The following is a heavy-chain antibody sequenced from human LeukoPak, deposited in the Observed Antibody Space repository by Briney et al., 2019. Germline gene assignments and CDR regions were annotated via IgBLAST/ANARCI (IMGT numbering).Heavy chain of an antibody. CDR2: IFDSGRT. V-gene: IGHV4-30-2*01. J-gene: IGHJ3*01. CDR3: ANADRFCSGTCHVPDAFDF. Sequence: SETLSLTCTVSGASISSGDYFWTWIRQPPGKGLEWIGYIFDSGRTDFNPSLKSRVTISVDRPKNQFSLRLSSVTAADTAVYYCANADRFCSGTCHVPDAFDFWGQGTMVTVSS. CDR1: GASISSGDYF. D-gene: IGHD2-15*01.